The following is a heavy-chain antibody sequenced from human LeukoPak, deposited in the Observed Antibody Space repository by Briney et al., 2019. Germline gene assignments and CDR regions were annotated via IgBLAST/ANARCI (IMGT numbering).Heavy chain of an antibody. V-gene: IGHV4-59*01. CDR3: ARSWSGQCRSAPDYCSVPVY. D-gene: IGHD2-21*02. Sequence: PSETLSLTCTVSGGSISSYYWSWIRQPPGKGLEWIGYIYYSGSTNYNPSLKSRVTISVDTSKNQFSLKLSSVTAADTAVYYCARSWSGQCRSAPDYCSVPVYWGQGTLVTVSS. J-gene: IGHJ4*02. CDR2: IYYSGST. CDR1: GGSISSYY.